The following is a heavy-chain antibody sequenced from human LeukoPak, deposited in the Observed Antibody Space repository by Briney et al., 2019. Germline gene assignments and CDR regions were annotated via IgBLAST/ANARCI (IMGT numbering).Heavy chain of an antibody. CDR2: TYYSGST. Sequence: KRLETLSLTSTVSGGSISRYYWSSIPQPPGKGLGWIGYTYYSGSTNYNPSLKIRVTISVDTSKNQFSLKLSSVTAADTAVYYCARIGVVVVAATSYYYYYYMDVWGKGTTVTVCS. CDR3: ARIGVVVVAATSYYYYYYMDV. V-gene: IGHV4-59*01. CDR1: GGSISRYY. J-gene: IGHJ6*03. D-gene: IGHD2-15*01.